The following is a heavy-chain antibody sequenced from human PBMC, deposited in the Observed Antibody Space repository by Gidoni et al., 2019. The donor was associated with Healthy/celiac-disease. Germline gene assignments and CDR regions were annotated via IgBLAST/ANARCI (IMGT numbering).Heavy chain of an antibody. CDR2: IYHSGST. D-gene: IGHD3-10*01. CDR3: ARDRYYYGSGSQL. Sequence: QVQLQESGQGLVKPSETLSLTCTVSGYSISSGYYWGWIRQPPGKGLEWIGSIYHSGSTYYNPSLKSRVTISVDTSKNQFSLKLSSVTAADTAVYYCARDRYYYGSGSQLWGQGTLVTVSS. J-gene: IGHJ4*02. CDR1: GYSISSGYY. V-gene: IGHV4-38-2*02.